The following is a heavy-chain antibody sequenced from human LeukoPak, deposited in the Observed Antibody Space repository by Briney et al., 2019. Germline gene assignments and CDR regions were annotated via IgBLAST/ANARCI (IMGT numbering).Heavy chain of an antibody. J-gene: IGHJ6*02. CDR3: ARDSLGYCSSTSCPQYYYYGMDV. Sequence: ASVKVSCKASGYTFTSDGISWVRQAPGQGLEWMGWISAYNGNTNYAQKLQGRVTMTTDTSTSTAYMELRSLRSDDTAVYYCARDSLGYCSSTSCPQYYYYGMDVWGQGTTVTVSS. V-gene: IGHV1-18*01. CDR2: ISAYNGNT. CDR1: GYTFTSDG. D-gene: IGHD2-2*01.